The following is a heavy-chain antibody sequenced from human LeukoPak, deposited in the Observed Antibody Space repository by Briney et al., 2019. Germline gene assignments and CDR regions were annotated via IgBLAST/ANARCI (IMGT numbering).Heavy chain of an antibody. CDR2: TYYRGTT. J-gene: IGHJ4*02. Sequence: PSDTLSLTCTVSGASISSTSYYWGWIRQPPGKGLEWIGSTYYRGTTYYNPSLKSRVTISVDTSKNQFSLTLNSVTAADTAVYYCARVITVRGVIFDYWGQGTLVTVSS. D-gene: IGHD3-16*01. CDR1: GASISSTSYY. CDR3: ARVITVRGVIFDY. V-gene: IGHV4-39*07.